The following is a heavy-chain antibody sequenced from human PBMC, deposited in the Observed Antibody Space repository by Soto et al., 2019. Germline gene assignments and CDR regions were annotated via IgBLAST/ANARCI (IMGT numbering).Heavy chain of an antibody. CDR2: ISGSGGST. V-gene: IGHV3-23*01. Sequence: GGSLRLSCAASGFTFSSYAMSWVRQAPGKGLEWVSAISGSGGSTYYADSVKGRFTISRDNSKNTLYLQMNSLRAEDTAVYYCAKSYGSVYYYGMDVWGQGTTVTVSS. CDR1: GFTFSSYA. CDR3: AKSYGSVYYYGMDV. D-gene: IGHD3-10*01. J-gene: IGHJ6*02.